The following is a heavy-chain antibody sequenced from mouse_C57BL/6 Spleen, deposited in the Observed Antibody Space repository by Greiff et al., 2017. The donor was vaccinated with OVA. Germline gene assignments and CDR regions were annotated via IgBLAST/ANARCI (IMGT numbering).Heavy chain of an antibody. Sequence: QVQLQQSGAELARPGASVKLSCKASGYTFTSYGISWVKQRTGQGLEWIGEIYPRSGNTYYNEKFKGKATLTADKSSSTAYMELRSLTSEDSAVYFWARRSYSNYEGGFDYWGQGTTLTVSS. V-gene: IGHV1-81*01. CDR1: GYTFTSYG. J-gene: IGHJ2*01. D-gene: IGHD2-5*01. CDR3: ARRSYSNYEGGFDY. CDR2: IYPRSGNT.